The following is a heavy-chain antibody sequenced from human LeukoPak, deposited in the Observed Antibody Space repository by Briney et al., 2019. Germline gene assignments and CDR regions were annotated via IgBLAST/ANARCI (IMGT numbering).Heavy chain of an antibody. Sequence: PGGSLRLSCAASGFTFSSYWMSWVRQAPGKGLEWVANIKQDGSEKDYVGSVKGRFTISRDNAKNSLYLQMNSPRAEDTAVYYCARDQGYSNTWGQGTLVTVSS. D-gene: IGHD6-13*01. CDR1: GFTFSSYW. CDR3: ARDQGYSNT. CDR2: IKQDGSEK. J-gene: IGHJ5*02. V-gene: IGHV3-7*01.